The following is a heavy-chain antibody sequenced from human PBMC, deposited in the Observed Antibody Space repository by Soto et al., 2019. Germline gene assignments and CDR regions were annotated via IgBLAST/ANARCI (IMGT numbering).Heavy chain of an antibody. J-gene: IGHJ6*02. CDR2: NNPSGGGT. CDR3: ARRGDSSGYYFSYGMDV. D-gene: IGHD3-22*01. Sequence: ASVKVSCKASGYTFTSYCVHWVRQAPGQGLEWMGINNPSGGGTRYAQKFQGRVTMTRDTSTSTVYMELSSLRSEDTAVYYCARRGDSSGYYFSYGMDVWGQGTTVTVSS. CDR1: GYTFTSYC. V-gene: IGHV1-46*01.